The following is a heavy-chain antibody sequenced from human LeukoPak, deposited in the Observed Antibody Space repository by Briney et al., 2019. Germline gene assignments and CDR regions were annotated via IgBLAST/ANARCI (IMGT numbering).Heavy chain of an antibody. CDR3: GKDRVPKTYYYYYMDV. V-gene: IGHV3-23*01. D-gene: IGHD2-2*01. CDR2: ISGSGGST. J-gene: IGHJ6*03. Sequence: GGSLRLSCAASGFTFSSYAMSWVRQAPGKGLEWVSAISGSGGSTYYADSVKGRFTISRDNSKNTLYLQMNSLRAEDTAVYYCGKDRVPKTYYYYYMDVWGKGTTVTVSS. CDR1: GFTFSSYA.